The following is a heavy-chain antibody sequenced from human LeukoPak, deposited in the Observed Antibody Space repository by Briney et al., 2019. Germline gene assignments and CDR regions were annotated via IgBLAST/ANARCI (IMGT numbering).Heavy chain of an antibody. CDR3: ARDRGITMVRGVMYGMDV. Sequence: ASVKVSCKASGYTFTGYYMHWVRQAPGQGLEWMGWINPNSGGTNYAQKLQGRVTMTRDTSISTAYMELSRLRSDDTAVYYCARDRGITMVRGVMYGMDVWGQGTTVTVSS. CDR1: GYTFTGYY. D-gene: IGHD3-10*01. CDR2: INPNSGGT. V-gene: IGHV1-2*02. J-gene: IGHJ6*02.